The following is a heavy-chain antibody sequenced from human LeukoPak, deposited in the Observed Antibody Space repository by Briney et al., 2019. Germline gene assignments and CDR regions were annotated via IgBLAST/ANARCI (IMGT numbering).Heavy chain of an antibody. CDR1: GGSFSGYY. D-gene: IGHD3-9*01. CDR2: INHSGSI. Sequence: SETLSLTCAVYGGSFSGYYWSWIRQPPGKGLEWIGEINHSGSINYNPSLKSRVTISVDTSKNQFSLKLSSVTAADTAVYYCARGAHYYDILTGYPRPQYYFDYWGQGTLVTVSS. J-gene: IGHJ4*02. CDR3: ARGAHYYDILTGYPRPQYYFDY. V-gene: IGHV4-34*01.